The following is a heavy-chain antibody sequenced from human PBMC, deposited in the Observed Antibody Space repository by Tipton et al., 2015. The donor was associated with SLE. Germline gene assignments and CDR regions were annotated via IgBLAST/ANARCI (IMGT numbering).Heavy chain of an antibody. CDR1: GFTFSSYG. J-gene: IGHJ6*02. CDR3: VRATTGTGMDV. D-gene: IGHD1-1*01. Sequence: GSLRLSCAASGFTFSSYGMHWVRQAPGKGLEWVAFIRYVGSNKYYADSVKGRFTISRDNAKNSLYLQMSSLRAEDTAVYYCVRATTGTGMDVWGQGTTVTVSS. V-gene: IGHV3-30*02. CDR2: IRYVGSNK.